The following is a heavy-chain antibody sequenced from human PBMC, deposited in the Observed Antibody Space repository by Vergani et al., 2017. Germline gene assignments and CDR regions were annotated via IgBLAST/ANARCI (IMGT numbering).Heavy chain of an antibody. CDR2: ISSSGSTI. CDR3: ATGVTDARGDIVVVPAAAEYYYYYMDV. J-gene: IGHJ6*03. D-gene: IGHD2-2*01. Sequence: EVQLVESGGGLVQPGGSLRLSCAASGFTFSSYEMNWVRQAPGKGLEWVSYISSSGSTIYYADSVKGRFTISRDNAKNSLYLQMNSLRAEDTAVYYCATGVTDARGDIVVVPAAAEYYYYYMDVWGKGTTVTVSS. V-gene: IGHV3-48*03. CDR1: GFTFSSYE.